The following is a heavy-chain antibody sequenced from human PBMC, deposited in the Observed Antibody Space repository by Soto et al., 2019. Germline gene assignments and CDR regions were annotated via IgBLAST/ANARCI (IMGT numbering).Heavy chain of an antibody. J-gene: IGHJ4*02. CDR3: ARDLAYSSSWYFADGYFDY. CDR1: GFTFSSYS. D-gene: IGHD6-13*01. Sequence: EVQLVESGGGLVKPGGSLRLSCAASGFTFSSYSMNWVRQAPGKGLEWVSSISSSSSYIYYADSVKGRFTISRDNAKNSLYLQMNSLRAEDTAVYYCARDLAYSSSWYFADGYFDYWGQGTLVTVSS. CDR2: ISSSSSYI. V-gene: IGHV3-21*01.